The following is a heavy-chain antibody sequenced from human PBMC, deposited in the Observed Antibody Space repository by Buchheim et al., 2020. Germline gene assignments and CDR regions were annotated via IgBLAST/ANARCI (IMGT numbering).Heavy chain of an antibody. Sequence: EVQLLDSGGGLVQPGGSLRLSCATSGFSFSSYAVSWVRQAPGKRLEWVSSISASGDSTYHADSVKGRFTLSRDTSTNTVFLQMNSLRAEDTAVYYCVKGTLPCCSGGICYPLDYWGQGTL. CDR1: GFSFSSYA. V-gene: IGHV3-23*01. CDR3: VKGTLPCCSGGICYPLDY. J-gene: IGHJ4*02. D-gene: IGHD2-15*01. CDR2: ISASGDST.